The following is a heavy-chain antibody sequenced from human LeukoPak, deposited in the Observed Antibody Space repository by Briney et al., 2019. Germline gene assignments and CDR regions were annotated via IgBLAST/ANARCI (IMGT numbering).Heavy chain of an antibody. CDR1: GGSFSGYY. D-gene: IGHD3-10*01. V-gene: IGHV4-34*01. CDR2: INHSGST. J-gene: IGHJ4*02. Sequence: KPSVTLSLTCAVYGGSFSGYYWSWIRQPPGKGLEWIGEINHSGSTNYNPSLKSRVTISVDTSKNQFSLKLSSVTAADTAVYYCAKRLVRGVMVYWGQGTLVTVSS. CDR3: AKRLVRGVMVY.